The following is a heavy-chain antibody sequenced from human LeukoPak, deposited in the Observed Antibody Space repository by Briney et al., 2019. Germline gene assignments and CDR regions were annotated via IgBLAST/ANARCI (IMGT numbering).Heavy chain of an antibody. J-gene: IGHJ5*02. CDR3: ARDGTPGTTFRFDP. D-gene: IGHD1-1*01. V-gene: IGHV1-18*01. Sequence: ASVKVSCKTSGYIFSSYGINWVRQAPGQGLEWVGWISAYNGDTKYAQKLQGRVTMTTDTSTTTAYMELRSLRSDDTAVYYCARDGTPGTTFRFDPWGQGTLVIVSS. CDR1: GYIFSSYG. CDR2: ISAYNGDT.